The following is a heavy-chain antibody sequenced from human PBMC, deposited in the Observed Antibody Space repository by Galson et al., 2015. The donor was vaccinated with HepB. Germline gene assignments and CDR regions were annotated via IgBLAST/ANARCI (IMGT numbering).Heavy chain of an antibody. Sequence: SVKVSCKASGYTFSSYSITWVRQAPGQGLEWMGWISAYNRYTDYAQRFQGRVTMTTDTSTSTAHMELRSLRSDDTAVYYCVLGSSSWSYYYYGMDVWGQGTTVTVSS. J-gene: IGHJ6*02. CDR1: GYTFSSYS. D-gene: IGHD6-13*01. CDR2: ISAYNRYT. V-gene: IGHV1-18*01. CDR3: VLGSSSWSYYYYGMDV.